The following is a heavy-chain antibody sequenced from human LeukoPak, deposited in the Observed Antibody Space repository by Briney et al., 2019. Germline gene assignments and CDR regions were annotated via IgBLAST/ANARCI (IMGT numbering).Heavy chain of an antibody. V-gene: IGHV3-30*18. D-gene: IGHD6-13*01. Sequence: GRSLRLSCAASGFTFSNYAMHWVRQAPGKGLEWVAVISYDGSNKYYADSVKGRFTISRDNSKNTLYLQMNSLRAEDTAVYYCANEGQQLVEYWGPGTLVSVSS. CDR3: ANEGQQLVEY. CDR2: ISYDGSNK. CDR1: GFTFSNYA. J-gene: IGHJ4*02.